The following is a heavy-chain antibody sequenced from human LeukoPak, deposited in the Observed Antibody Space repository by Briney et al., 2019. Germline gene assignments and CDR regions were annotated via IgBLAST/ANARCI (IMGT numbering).Heavy chain of an antibody. V-gene: IGHV3-23*01. D-gene: IGHD2-15*01. J-gene: IGHJ4*02. Sequence: GGSLRLSCAASGFTFSSYAMSWVRQAPGKGLEWVSAISGSGGSTYYADSVKGRFTISRDNSKNTLYLQMNSLRAEGTAVYYCARCSGGSCYSAGLDYWGQGTLVTVSS. CDR2: ISGSGGST. CDR3: ARCSGGSCYSAGLDY. CDR1: GFTFSSYA.